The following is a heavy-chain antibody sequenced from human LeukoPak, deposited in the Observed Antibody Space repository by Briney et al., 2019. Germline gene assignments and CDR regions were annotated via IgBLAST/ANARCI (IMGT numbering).Heavy chain of an antibody. V-gene: IGHV4-4*07. CDR3: ARGRKYTSGYRVTELGSGYSDY. Sequence: SETLSLTCSVSSGSISRYYWSWIRQSAGKGLEWIGRLHTSGSTNYNPSLKSRVTMSADTSKNQFSLRLSSVTAADTAVYYCARGRKYTSGYRVTELGSGYSDYWGQGTLVTVSS. J-gene: IGHJ4*02. CDR1: SGSISRYY. D-gene: IGHD5-18*01. CDR2: LHTSGST.